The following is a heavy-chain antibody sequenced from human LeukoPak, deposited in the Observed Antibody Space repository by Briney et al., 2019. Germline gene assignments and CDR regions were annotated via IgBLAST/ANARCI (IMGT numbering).Heavy chain of an antibody. CDR3: ARAVSGRFDY. J-gene: IGHJ4*02. V-gene: IGHV4-59*08. CDR1: GGSMSPYH. Sequence: SETLSLTCTVSGGSMSPYHWSWIRQPPGKGLEWTGYIYYSGSTNYNPSLKSRVTISVDTSKNQFPLKLSSVTAADTAIYYCARAVSGRFDYWGQGTLVTVSS. CDR2: IYYSGST. D-gene: IGHD6-19*01.